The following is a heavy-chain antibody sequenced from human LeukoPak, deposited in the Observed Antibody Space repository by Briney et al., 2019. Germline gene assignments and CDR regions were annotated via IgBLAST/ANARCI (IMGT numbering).Heavy chain of an antibody. CDR2: ISGSGADT. Sequence: GGSLRLSCAASGFTFSSYAMSWVRQAPGKGLEWVSGISGSGADTYYADSVKGRFTISRDNSKNTLYLQMNSLRAEDTAIYSCATRGLMLMRLFDPWGQGTLVTVSS. J-gene: IGHJ5*02. CDR1: GFTFSSYA. D-gene: IGHD3-10*01. V-gene: IGHV3-23*01. CDR3: ATRGLMLMRLFDP.